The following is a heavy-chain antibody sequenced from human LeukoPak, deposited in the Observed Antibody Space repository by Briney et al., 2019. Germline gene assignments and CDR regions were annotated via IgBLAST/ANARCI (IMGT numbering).Heavy chain of an antibody. CDR2: IIPIFGTA. D-gene: IGHD2/OR15-2a*01. Sequence: ASVKVSCKASGGTFSSYAISWVRQAPGQGLEWMGGIIPIFGTANYAQKFQGRVTITADESTSTAYMELSSLRSEDTAVYYCTTVEYAAFYIWGQGTMVTVSS. V-gene: IGHV1-69*13. CDR3: TTVEYAAFYI. CDR1: GGTFSSYA. J-gene: IGHJ3*02.